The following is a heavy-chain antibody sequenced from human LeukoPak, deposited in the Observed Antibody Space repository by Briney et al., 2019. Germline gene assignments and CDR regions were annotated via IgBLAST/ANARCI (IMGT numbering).Heavy chain of an antibody. CDR2: ISGCGGST. D-gene: IGHD2-8*01. Sequence: GGSLRLSCAASGFTFSSYPTSWVRQAPGKGLEWVSAISGCGGSTYYADSVKGRFTISRDNPKNTLYLQMNSLRAEDTAVYYCANGNRCTSPNCLGYYYFYMDVWGKGTTVTVSS. J-gene: IGHJ6*03. V-gene: IGHV3-23*01. CDR3: ANGNRCTSPNCLGYYYFYMDV. CDR1: GFTFSSYP.